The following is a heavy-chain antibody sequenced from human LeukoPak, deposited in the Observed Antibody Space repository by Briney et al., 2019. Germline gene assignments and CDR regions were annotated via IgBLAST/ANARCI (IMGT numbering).Heavy chain of an antibody. Sequence: GGSLRLSCTASGFTFGDYAMSWFRQAPGKGLEWVGFIRSKAYGGTTEYAASVKGRFAISRDDSKSIAYLQMNSLKTEDTAVYYCRVGGYDPRDYYYYYYGMDVWGQGTTVTVSS. CDR3: RVGGYDPRDYYYYYYGMDV. J-gene: IGHJ6*02. CDR2: IRSKAYGGTT. D-gene: IGHD2-2*01. V-gene: IGHV3-49*03. CDR1: GFTFGDYA.